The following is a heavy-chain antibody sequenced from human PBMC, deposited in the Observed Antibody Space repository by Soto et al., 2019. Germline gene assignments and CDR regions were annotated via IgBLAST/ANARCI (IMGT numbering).Heavy chain of an antibody. CDR3: AKDRTSGARGGGMDV. Sequence: GGSLRLSCAASGVTFSTYGINWVRQAPGKGLEWVSGISGGGGSTYYADSVKGRFTISRDNSKNTLYLQMNSLRAEDTALYYCAKDRTSGARGGGMDVWGQGTTVTVSS. D-gene: IGHD3-10*01. CDR1: GVTFSTYG. CDR2: ISGGGGST. J-gene: IGHJ6*02. V-gene: IGHV3-23*01.